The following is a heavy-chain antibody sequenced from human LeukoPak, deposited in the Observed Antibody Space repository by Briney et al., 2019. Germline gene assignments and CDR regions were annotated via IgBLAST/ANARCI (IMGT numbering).Heavy chain of an antibody. V-gene: IGHV3-9*01. D-gene: IGHD5-18*01. CDR3: AKGYRKYSYGPALDY. CDR2: IRWNSGSI. Sequence: ARSLRLSCAASGLTFDDYAMHWARHAPGQGLDRVSGIRWNSGSIGYAASVKGRFTISRDNAKNSLYLQMNSLRAEDTALYYCAKGYRKYSYGPALDYWGQGTLVIVSS. J-gene: IGHJ4*02. CDR1: GLTFDDYA.